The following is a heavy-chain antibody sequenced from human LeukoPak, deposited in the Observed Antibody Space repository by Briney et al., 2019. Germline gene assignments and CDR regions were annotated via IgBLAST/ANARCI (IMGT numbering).Heavy chain of an antibody. CDR3: AVISGYDSYYFDY. Sequence: ASVKVSCEASGYTFTGYYMHWVRQAPGQGLEWMGWINPNSGGTNYAQKFQGRVTMTRDTSISTAYMELSRLRSDDTAVYYCAVISGYDSYYFDYWGQGTLVTVSS. CDR2: INPNSGGT. D-gene: IGHD5-12*01. CDR1: GYTFTGYY. J-gene: IGHJ4*02. V-gene: IGHV1-2*02.